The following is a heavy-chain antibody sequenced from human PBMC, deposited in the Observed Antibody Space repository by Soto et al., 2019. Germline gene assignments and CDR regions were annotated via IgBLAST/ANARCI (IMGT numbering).Heavy chain of an antibody. V-gene: IGHV4-39*01. J-gene: IGHJ5*02. CDR2: IYYSTRTYYNPSGST. CDR1: GESISIDSYY. Sequence: SATLSLTCRVSGESISIDSYYWVWIRQPPGNWLEWIGSIYYSTRTYYNPSGSTYYNPSLKSRVSISIDTSKNHFSLKLSSVTATDTAVYYCVRHKDRNCFDPWGQGALVTVSS. CDR3: VRHKDRNCFDP.